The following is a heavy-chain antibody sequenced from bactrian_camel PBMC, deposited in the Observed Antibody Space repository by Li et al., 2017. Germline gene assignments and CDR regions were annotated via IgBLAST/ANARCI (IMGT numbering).Heavy chain of an antibody. CDR3: YTGYSDSVY. J-gene: IGHJ4*01. V-gene: IGHV3S6*01. CDR1: GFTFTRN. CDR2: IDIDGRTA. D-gene: IGHD2*01. Sequence: HVQLVESGGGLVQPGGSLRLSCAASGFTFTRNMHWVRQAPGKGLAWVSAIDIDGRTAFYSNSVAGRFAVSRVNATNTVFLQMNSLRSEDTGLYYCYTGYSDSVYWGQGTQVTVS.